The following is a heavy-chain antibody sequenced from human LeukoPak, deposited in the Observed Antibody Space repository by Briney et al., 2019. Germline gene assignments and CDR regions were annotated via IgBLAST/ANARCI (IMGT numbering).Heavy chain of an antibody. CDR1: GFTFSSYV. V-gene: IGHV3-33*06. Sequence: PGGSLRLSCAASGFTFSSYVMHWVRQAPGKGLERVAVIWHDGSNKYYADSVKGRFTLSRDNSKNTLYLQMNSLRAEDTAVYYCAKNSGGQWLVHHYFDYWGQGTLVTVSS. CDR3: AKNSGGQWLVHHYFDY. CDR2: IWHDGSNK. J-gene: IGHJ4*02. D-gene: IGHD6-19*01.